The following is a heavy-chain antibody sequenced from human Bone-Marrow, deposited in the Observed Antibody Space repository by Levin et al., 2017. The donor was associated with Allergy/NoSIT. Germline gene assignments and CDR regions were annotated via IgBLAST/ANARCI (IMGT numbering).Heavy chain of an antibody. D-gene: IGHD2-8*02. CDR1: GFNFNNYW. Sequence: QAGGSLRLSCAASGFNFNNYWMTWVRQAPGKGLEWLANINGDGGEKNYVDSVKGRFSISRDNANNLLYLEMKSLRVEDTGVYYCVRDHWSLWIWGQGTGVAVSS. V-gene: IGHV3-7*01. CDR2: INGDGGEK. J-gene: IGHJ3*02. CDR3: VRDHWSLWI.